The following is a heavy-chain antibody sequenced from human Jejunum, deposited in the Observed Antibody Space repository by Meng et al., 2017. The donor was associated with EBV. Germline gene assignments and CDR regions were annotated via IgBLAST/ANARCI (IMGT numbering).Heavy chain of an antibody. CDR3: AGNGYYALEY. Sequence: HVQPQEAGPIMEMPSGILSLTCVVSGGSISDNDWWSWVSQPPGKGLEWLGEIYHGGGTNYNPSLESRVTISVDKSKNQFSLKFNSVTVADTAVYYCAGNGYYALEYWGPGILVTVSS. V-gene: IGHV4-4*02. J-gene: IGHJ4*02. D-gene: IGHD3-22*01. CDR2: IYHGGGT. CDR1: GGSISDNDW.